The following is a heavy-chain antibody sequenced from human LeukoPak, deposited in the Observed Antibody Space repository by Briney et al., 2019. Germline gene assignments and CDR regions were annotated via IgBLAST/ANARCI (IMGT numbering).Heavy chain of an antibody. D-gene: IGHD2-2*01. Sequence: ASVTVSCKASGFGFSTYDINWVRQAAGQGLEWMGWINPKSNNTGFAQRFQGRVTMTTNTSINIAYMELGSLTSEDTAVYFCARGRGFLPAASPFDYWGQGTLVTVSS. CDR3: ARGRGFLPAASPFDY. CDR1: GFGFSTYD. V-gene: IGHV1-8*01. CDR2: INPKSNNT. J-gene: IGHJ4*02.